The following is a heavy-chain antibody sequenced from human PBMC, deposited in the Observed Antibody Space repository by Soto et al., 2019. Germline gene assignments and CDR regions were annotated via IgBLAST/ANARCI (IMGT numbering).Heavy chain of an antibody. J-gene: IGHJ4*02. V-gene: IGHV3-48*03. CDR2: ISKSGGTT. Sequence: PGGSLRLSCAASGFTFSSYEMHWVRQAPGQGLEWVSYISKSGGTTYHADSVKGRFTISRDDAKNSVYLQMSSLRPEDMAVYKCVREGHYYFDYWGQGALVTVSS. CDR3: VREGHYYFDY. CDR1: GFTFSSYE.